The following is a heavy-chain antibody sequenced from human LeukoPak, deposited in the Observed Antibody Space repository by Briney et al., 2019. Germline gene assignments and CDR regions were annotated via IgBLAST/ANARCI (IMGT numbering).Heavy chain of an antibody. CDR1: GGSFSGYY. J-gene: IGHJ4*02. V-gene: IGHV4-34*01. CDR2: INHSGST. Sequence: SETLSLTCAVYGGSFSGYYWSWIRQPPGKGLEWIGEINHSGSTNYNPSLKSRVTISVDTSKNQFSLKLSSVTAADTAVYYCARVGYYGSGRDSYWGQGTPVTVSS. CDR3: ARVGYYGSGRDSY. D-gene: IGHD3-10*01.